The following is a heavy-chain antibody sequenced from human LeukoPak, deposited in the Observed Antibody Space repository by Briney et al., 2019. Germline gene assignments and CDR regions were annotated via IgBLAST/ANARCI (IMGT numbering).Heavy chain of an antibody. Sequence: GRSLRLSCAASGFTFSSYGMHWVRQAPGKGLERVAVIWYDGSNKYYAGSVKGRFTISRDNSKNTLYLQMNSLRAEDTAVYYCARDSPSIAAFSSDWGQGTLVTVSS. CDR2: IWYDGSNK. D-gene: IGHD6-6*01. CDR3: ARDSPSIAAFSSD. V-gene: IGHV3-33*01. J-gene: IGHJ4*02. CDR1: GFTFSSYG.